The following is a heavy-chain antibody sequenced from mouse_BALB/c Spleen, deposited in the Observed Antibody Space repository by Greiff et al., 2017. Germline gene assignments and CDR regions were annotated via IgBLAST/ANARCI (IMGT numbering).Heavy chain of an antibody. D-gene: IGHD1-1*01. V-gene: IGHV5-9-4*01. CDR1: GFTFSSYA. CDR2: ISSGGSYT. Sequence: VQLKESGGGLVKPGGSLKLSCAASGFTFSSYAMSWVRQSPEKRLEWVAEISSGGSYTYYPDTVTGRFTISRDNAKNTLYLEMSSLRSEDTAMYYCARDYDGSSFTFAYWGQGTLVTVSA. J-gene: IGHJ3*01. CDR3: ARDYDGSSFTFAY.